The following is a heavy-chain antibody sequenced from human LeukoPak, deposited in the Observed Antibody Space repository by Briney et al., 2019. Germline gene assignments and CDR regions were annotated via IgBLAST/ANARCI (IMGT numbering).Heavy chain of an antibody. Sequence: PSGTLSLTCAVSGGSISSSNWWSWVRQPPGKGLEWIGEIYHSGSTNYNPSLKSRVTISVDKSKNQFSLKLSSVTAADTAVYYCARDRRVYYYDSSAYDYWGQGTLVTVSS. D-gene: IGHD3-22*01. J-gene: IGHJ4*02. CDR2: IYHSGST. CDR3: ARDRRVYYYDSSAYDY. V-gene: IGHV4-4*02. CDR1: GGSISSSNW.